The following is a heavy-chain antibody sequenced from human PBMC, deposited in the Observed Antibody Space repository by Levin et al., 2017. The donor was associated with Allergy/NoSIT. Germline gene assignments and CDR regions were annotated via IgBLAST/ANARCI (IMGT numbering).Heavy chain of an antibody. D-gene: IGHD3-3*01. V-gene: IGHV3-11*01. CDR1: GFTFSDYY. CDR2: ISNSGSII. CDR3: ARFRTISAARVMDV. Sequence: GGSLRLSCAASGFTFSDYYMSWIRQAPGEGLEWVSYISNSGSIIYYADSVKGRFTISRDNAKKSLFLQMNSLRAEDTAVYYCARFRTISAARVMDVWGQGTTVSVSS. J-gene: IGHJ6*02.